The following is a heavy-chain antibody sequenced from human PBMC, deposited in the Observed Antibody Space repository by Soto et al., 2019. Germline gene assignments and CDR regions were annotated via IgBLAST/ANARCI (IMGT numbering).Heavy chain of an antibody. CDR1: GFTFNNYA. J-gene: IGHJ4*02. CDR2: ISLYGSTK. V-gene: IGHV3-30-3*01. D-gene: IGHD1-1*01. Sequence: QVQLVESGGGVVQPGRSLRISCEASGFTFNNYAMHWVRQAPGKGLEWVAVISLYGSTKYYADSVKGRFTISRDNSKNTLHMQMNCMRAEDTAVYYCASPRLSADGTTPIDYWGQGTLVTVSS. CDR3: ASPRLSADGTTPIDY.